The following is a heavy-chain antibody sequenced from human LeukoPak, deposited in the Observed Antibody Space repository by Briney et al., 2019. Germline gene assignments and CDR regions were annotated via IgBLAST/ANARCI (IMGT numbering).Heavy chain of an antibody. CDR1: GFTFSSYG. CDR2: ISGSGGST. CDR3: ARDPPYGPGSYVDY. D-gene: IGHD3-10*01. Sequence: GGSLRLSCAASGFTFSSYGMSWVRQAPGKGLEWVSAISGSGGSTYYADSVKGRFTISRDNSKNTLYLQMNSLRAEDTAVYYCARDPPYGPGSYVDYWGQGTLVTVSS. V-gene: IGHV3-23*01. J-gene: IGHJ4*02.